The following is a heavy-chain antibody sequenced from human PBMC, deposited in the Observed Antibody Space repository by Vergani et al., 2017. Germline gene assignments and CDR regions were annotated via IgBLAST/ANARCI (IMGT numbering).Heavy chain of an antibody. CDR1: GFTSAGFA. J-gene: IGHJ5*02. Sequence: EVQLEESGGGLVLPGRSLRLSCVASGFTSAGFAMHCFPQAPGKGLEWFSGLSWNSNSIGYADSVKGRFTISRDNDNNSLYLQMNSLRAEDTALYYCAKDLGTSSGGGWFDPWGKGTLVTVSS. D-gene: IGHD6-6*01. CDR3: AKDLGTSSGGGWFDP. CDR2: LSWNSNSI. V-gene: IGHV3-9*02.